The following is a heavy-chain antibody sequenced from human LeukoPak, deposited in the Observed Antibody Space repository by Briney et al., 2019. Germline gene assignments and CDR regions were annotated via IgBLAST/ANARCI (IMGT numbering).Heavy chain of an antibody. D-gene: IGHD6-13*01. CDR3: ARGPGTWYYY. J-gene: IGHJ4*02. CDR1: GGSFSGYY. CDR2: INHSGST. V-gene: IGHV4-34*01. Sequence: NSSETLSLTCAVYGGSFSGYYWSWIRQPPGKGLEWIGEINHSGSTNYNPSLKSRVTISIDTSKNQFSLKLSSVTVADTALYYCARGPGTWYYYWGQGTLVTVSS.